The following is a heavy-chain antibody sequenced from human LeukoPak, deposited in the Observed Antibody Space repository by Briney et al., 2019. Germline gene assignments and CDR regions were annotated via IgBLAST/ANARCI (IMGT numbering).Heavy chain of an antibody. D-gene: IGHD1-26*01. CDR1: GDSISSGYY. V-gene: IGHV4-38-2*01. CDR3: ARFLVGATEGMDY. J-gene: IGHJ4*02. CDR2: IYHSGST. Sequence: SETLSLTCAVSGDSISSGYYWGWIRQPPGKGLGWIGSIYHSGSTYYNPSLKSRVTISVDTSKNQFSLKLSSVTAADTAGYYCARFLVGATEGMDYWGQETLVTVSS.